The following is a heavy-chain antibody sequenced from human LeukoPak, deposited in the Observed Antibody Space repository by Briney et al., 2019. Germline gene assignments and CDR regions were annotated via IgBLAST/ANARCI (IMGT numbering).Heavy chain of an antibody. CDR1: GYTFTSYY. V-gene: IGHV1-46*01. CDR3: ARTSMAYWFDP. Sequence: ASVKVSCKASGYTFTSYYMHWVRQAPGQGLEWMGIINPSGGSTSYAQKFQGRVTVTRDTSTSTVYMELSSLRSEDTAVYYCARTSMAYWFDPWGQGTLVTVSS. D-gene: IGHD2-2*01. CDR2: INPSGGST. J-gene: IGHJ5*02.